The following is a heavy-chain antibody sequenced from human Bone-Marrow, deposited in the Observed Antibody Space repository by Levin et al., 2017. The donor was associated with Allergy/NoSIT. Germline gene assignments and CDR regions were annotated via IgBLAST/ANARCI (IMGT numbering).Heavy chain of an antibody. D-gene: IGHD3-3*01. V-gene: IGHV3-30*03. J-gene: IGHJ5*02. CDR3: AGTHNDFWSGDYH. CDR1: GFTFSEYA. Sequence: SGASGFTFSEYAMHWVRQAPGKGLEWVAVISHDKTNKYYADSVKDRFTISRDNAENTLFLQMNSLRVEDTAVYYCAGTHNDFWSGDYHWGQGTLVTVSS. CDR2: ISHDKTNK.